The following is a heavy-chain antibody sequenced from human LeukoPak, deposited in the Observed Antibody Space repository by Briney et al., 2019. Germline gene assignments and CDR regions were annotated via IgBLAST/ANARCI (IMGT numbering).Heavy chain of an antibody. D-gene: IGHD6-13*01. CDR2: ISAYNGNT. Sequence: ALVKVSCKASGYTFTSYGISWVRQAPGQGLEWMGWISAYNGNTNYAQKLQGRVTMTTDTSTSTAYMEPRSLRSDDTAVYYCARDDGSSWSGYAFDIWGQGTMVTVSS. V-gene: IGHV1-18*01. J-gene: IGHJ3*02. CDR3: ARDDGSSWSGYAFDI. CDR1: GYTFTSYG.